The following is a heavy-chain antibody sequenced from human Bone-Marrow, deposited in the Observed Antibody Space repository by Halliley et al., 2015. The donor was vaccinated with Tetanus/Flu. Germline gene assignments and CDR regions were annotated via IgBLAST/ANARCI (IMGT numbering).Heavy chain of an antibody. J-gene: IGHJ4*02. CDR3: ARGGVVGAPFDY. CDR1: GGSFSSYA. D-gene: IGHD1-26*01. CDR2: IMPLYGIG. V-gene: IGHV1-69*17. Sequence: QLVQSGAEVKKPGSSVKVSCRTAGGSFSSYAISWMRQAPGQGLEWMGAIMPLYGIGNYAQKFQGKVTITADTSTRTAYMELGGLRSADTAMYYCARGGVVGAPFDYWGQGTLVTVSP.